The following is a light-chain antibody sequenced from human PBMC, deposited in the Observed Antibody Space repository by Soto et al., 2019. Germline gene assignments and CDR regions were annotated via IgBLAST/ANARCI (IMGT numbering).Light chain of an antibody. Sequence: AIRMTQSQSSFSASTGDRVTITCRARQGISSYLAWYQQKPGKAPKLLIYAASTLQSGVPSRFSGSGSGTDFTLTISCLQSEDFATYYCQQYYSYPLTFGQGTKLEIK. CDR3: QQYYSYPLT. CDR1: QGISSY. CDR2: AAS. J-gene: IGKJ2*01. V-gene: IGKV1-8*01.